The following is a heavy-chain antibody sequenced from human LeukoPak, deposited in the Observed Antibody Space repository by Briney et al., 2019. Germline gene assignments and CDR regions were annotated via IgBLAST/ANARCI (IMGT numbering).Heavy chain of an antibody. Sequence: GGSLRLSCAASGFTFSSYWMHWVRQTPGKGLVWVSRINSDGSSTTYAGSVKGRFTISRDNAKNTLYLQMSSLRAEDTAVYYCARGGDNWYYFDYWGQGTLVTVSS. J-gene: IGHJ4*02. CDR3: ARGGDNWYYFDY. D-gene: IGHD1-20*01. CDR2: INSDGSST. CDR1: GFTFSSYW. V-gene: IGHV3-74*01.